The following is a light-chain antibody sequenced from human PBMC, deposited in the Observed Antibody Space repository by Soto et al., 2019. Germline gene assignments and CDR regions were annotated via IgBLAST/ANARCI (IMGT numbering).Light chain of an antibody. V-gene: IGKV3-11*01. Sequence: EIVLTQSPATLSLSPVERANISCRASQSVTTYLAWYQQKPGQAPRLLIYDASNRATGIPARFSGSGSGTDFTLTISSLEPEDFAVYYCQQRSNWLTFGGGTKVDIK. J-gene: IGKJ4*01. CDR1: QSVTTY. CDR3: QQRSNWLT. CDR2: DAS.